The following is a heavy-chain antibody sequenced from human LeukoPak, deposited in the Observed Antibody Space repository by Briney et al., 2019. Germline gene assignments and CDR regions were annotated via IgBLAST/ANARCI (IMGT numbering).Heavy chain of an antibody. CDR2: INHSGST. V-gene: IGHV4-34*01. D-gene: IGHD6-13*01. CDR3: ARGYRGRHSSSSRVLSNWFDP. Sequence: SETLSLTCAVYGGSFSGYYLSWIRQPPGKGLEWIGEINHSGSTNYNSSLKSRVTISVDTSKNQFSLKLSSVTAADTAVYYCARGYRGRHSSSSRVLSNWFDPWGQGTLVTVSS. J-gene: IGHJ5*02. CDR1: GGSFSGYY.